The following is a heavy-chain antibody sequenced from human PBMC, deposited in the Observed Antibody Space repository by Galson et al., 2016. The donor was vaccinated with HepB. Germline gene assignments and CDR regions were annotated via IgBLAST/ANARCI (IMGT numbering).Heavy chain of an antibody. D-gene: IGHD4-17*01. CDR3: AHRTVTAVTSPFNY. CDR2: IYWDDDK. J-gene: IGHJ4*02. Sequence: PALVKPTQTLTLTCTFSGFSLSTSGVGVGWIRQPPGKALEWLALIYWDDDKSYSPSLKSRLTITKDTSKKQVVLTVTDMDPVDTATYYCAHRTVTAVTSPFNYWGQGALVTVSS. V-gene: IGHV2-5*02. CDR1: GFSLSTSGVG.